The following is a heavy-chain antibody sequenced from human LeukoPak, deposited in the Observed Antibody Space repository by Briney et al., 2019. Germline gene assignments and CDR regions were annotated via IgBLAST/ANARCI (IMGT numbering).Heavy chain of an antibody. V-gene: IGHV4-59*08. CDR1: GGSISSYY. CDR3: ARHGYSGYDYAVY. J-gene: IGHJ4*02. D-gene: IGHD5-12*01. Sequence: RSSETLSLTCTVSGGSISSYYWSWIRQPPGKGLEWIGYIYYSGSTNYNPSLKSRVTISVDTSKNQFSLKLSSVTAADTAVYYCARHGYSGYDYAVYWGQGTLVTVSS. CDR2: IYYSGST.